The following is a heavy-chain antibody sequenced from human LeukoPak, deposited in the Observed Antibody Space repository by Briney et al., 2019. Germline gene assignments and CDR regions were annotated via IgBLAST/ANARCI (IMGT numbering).Heavy chain of an antibody. V-gene: IGHV3-23*01. Sequence: GGSLRLSCAASGFTISSYAMSWVRQAPGKGLEWVSAISGSGGSTYYADSVKGRFTISRDNSKNTLYLQMNSLRAEDTAVYYCAKGIAAAGLYYYYGMDVWGQGTTVTVSS. CDR2: ISGSGGST. J-gene: IGHJ6*02. D-gene: IGHD6-13*01. CDR1: GFTISSYA. CDR3: AKGIAAAGLYYYYGMDV.